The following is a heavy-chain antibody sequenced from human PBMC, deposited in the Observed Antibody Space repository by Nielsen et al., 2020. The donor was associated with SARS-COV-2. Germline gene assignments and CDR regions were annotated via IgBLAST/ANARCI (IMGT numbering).Heavy chain of an antibody. D-gene: IGHD3-22*01. J-gene: IGHJ2*01. CDR1: GFTFSSYA. V-gene: IGHV3-23*01. Sequence: GESLKISCAASGFTFSSYAMSWVRQAPGKGLEWVSAISGSGGSTYYADSVKGRLTISRDNSKNTLYLQMNSLRAEDTAVYYCAKGDSSKNWYFDLWGRGTLVTVSS. CDR2: ISGSGGST. CDR3: AKGDSSKNWYFDL.